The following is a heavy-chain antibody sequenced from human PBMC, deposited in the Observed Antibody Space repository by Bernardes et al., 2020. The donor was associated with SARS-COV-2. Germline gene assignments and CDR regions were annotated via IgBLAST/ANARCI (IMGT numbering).Heavy chain of an antibody. J-gene: IGHJ6*02. Sequence: GGSLRLSCAASGFTVSGKNMNWVRLAPGKGLEWVSVIYSNDDTYFADSVQGRFTISRDNSKNTLYLQMNSLRVEDTAVYYCARDSMGDGGNLYYYGMDVWGQGTTVTVSS. CDR3: ARDSMGDGGNLYYYGMDV. D-gene: IGHD2-15*01. CDR2: IYSNDDT. CDR1: GFTVSGKN. V-gene: IGHV3-66*01.